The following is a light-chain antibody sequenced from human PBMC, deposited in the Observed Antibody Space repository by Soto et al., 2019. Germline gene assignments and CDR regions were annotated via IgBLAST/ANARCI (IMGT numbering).Light chain of an antibody. CDR1: QSISIY. Sequence: DIQMTQSPSSLSASVGDRVTITCRASQSISIYLNWYQQKPGKAPKLLIYAASSLQSGVPSRFTGSVSETDFTLTIGSLQPEDFASYYCQHSYNTPTFGGGTKVEIK. CDR2: AAS. V-gene: IGKV1-39*01. J-gene: IGKJ4*01. CDR3: QHSYNTPT.